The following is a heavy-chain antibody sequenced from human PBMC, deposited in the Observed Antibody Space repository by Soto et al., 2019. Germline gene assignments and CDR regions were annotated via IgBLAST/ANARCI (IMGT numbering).Heavy chain of an antibody. CDR2: ISAAGDP. CDR1: GFTFRNYD. J-gene: IGHJ6*02. V-gene: IGHV3-13*05. Sequence: EVQLVESGGGLVQPGGSLRLSCEASGFTFRNYDMHWVRQGTGKGLEWVSGISAAGDPDYADSVEGRFTISRENAQNPFFLQMNSLRVGGTAVYYCARTDRDFYGLDVWGQGTTVIVSS. CDR3: ARTDRDFYGLDV.